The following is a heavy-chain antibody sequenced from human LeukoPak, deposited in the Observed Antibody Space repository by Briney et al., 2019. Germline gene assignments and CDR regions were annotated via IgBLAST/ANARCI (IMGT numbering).Heavy chain of an antibody. V-gene: IGHV1-2*02. Sequence: ASVKVSCKASGYTFTGYYMHWVRRAPGQGLEWMGWINPNSGGTNYAQKFQGRVTMTRDTSISTAYMELSRLRSDDTAVYYCARESIVATISFDYWGQGTLVTVSS. D-gene: IGHD5-12*01. CDR2: INPNSGGT. J-gene: IGHJ4*02. CDR3: ARESIVATISFDY. CDR1: GYTFTGYY.